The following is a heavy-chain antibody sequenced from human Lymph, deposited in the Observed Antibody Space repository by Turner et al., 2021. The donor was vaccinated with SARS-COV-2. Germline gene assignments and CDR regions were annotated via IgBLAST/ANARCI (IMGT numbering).Heavy chain of an antibody. J-gene: IGHJ6*02. CDR3: ARDVERYNDFWSGYSGGYGLDV. V-gene: IGHV1-2*02. D-gene: IGHD3-3*01. CDR2: INPNSGGT. Sequence: QVQLVQSGAEVKKPGASVKVSCKASGYTCTDYYMHWVRQAPGQGLEGMGGINPNSGGTNYAQKFQGRVTMTRDTSISTAYMELSRLRSDDTAVYYCARDVERYNDFWSGYSGGYGLDVWGQGTTVTVSS. CDR1: GYTCTDYY.